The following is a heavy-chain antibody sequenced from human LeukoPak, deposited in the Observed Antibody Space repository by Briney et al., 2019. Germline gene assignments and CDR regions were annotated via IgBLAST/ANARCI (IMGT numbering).Heavy chain of an antibody. CDR3: ARDSPGSSSWYGDIDY. Sequence: GRSLRLSCAASGFTFDDYAMHWIRQAPGKGLEWVSGISWNSGSIGYADSVKGRFTISRDNAKNSLYLQMNSLRAEDTAVYYCARDSPGSSSWYGDIDYWGQGTLVTVSS. CDR2: ISWNSGSI. CDR1: GFTFDDYA. D-gene: IGHD6-13*01. J-gene: IGHJ4*02. V-gene: IGHV3-9*01.